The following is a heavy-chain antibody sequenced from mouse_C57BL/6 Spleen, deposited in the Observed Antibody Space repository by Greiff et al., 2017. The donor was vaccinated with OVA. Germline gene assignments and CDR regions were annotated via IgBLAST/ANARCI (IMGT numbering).Heavy chain of an antibody. V-gene: IGHV5-16*01. J-gene: IGHJ1*03. D-gene: IGHD1-3*01. CDR1: GFTFSDYY. CDR3: ARELSYWDFDV. CDR2: INYDGSST. Sequence: EVMLVESEGGLVQPGSSMKLSCTASGFTFSDYYMAWVRQVPEKGLEWVANINYDGSSTYYLDSLKSRFIISSDNAKNILYLQMSSLKSEDTATYYCARELSYWDFDVWGTGTTVTVAS.